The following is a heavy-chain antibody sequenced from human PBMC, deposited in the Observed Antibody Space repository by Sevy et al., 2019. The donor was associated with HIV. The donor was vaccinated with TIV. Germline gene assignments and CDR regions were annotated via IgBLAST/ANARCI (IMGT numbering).Heavy chain of an antibody. V-gene: IGHV3-7*01. CDR1: GFTFSTYW. CDR2: IKDDGRET. D-gene: IGHD1-1*01. J-gene: IGHJ4*02. Sequence: GGSLRLSCAASGFTFSTYWMSWVRQAPGKGLEWVANIKDDGRETYYVDSVKGRFTVSRDNARNSLYLQMNSLRGEDTAVYYCARDPYWKSFDFWGLGTLVTVSS. CDR3: ARDPYWKSFDF.